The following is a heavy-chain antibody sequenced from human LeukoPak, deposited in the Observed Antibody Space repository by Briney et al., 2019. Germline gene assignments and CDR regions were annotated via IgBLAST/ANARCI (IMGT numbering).Heavy chain of an antibody. CDR3: ARTGSSGGSCYDY. V-gene: IGHV3-21*01. J-gene: IGHJ4*02. D-gene: IGHD2-15*01. CDR2: ISSSSSYI. CDR1: GFTFSSYS. Sequence: GGSLRLSCAASGFTFSSYSMNWVRQAPGKGLEWVSSISSSSSYIYYADSVKGRFTISRDNAKNSLYLQMNSLRAEDTAVYYCARTGSSGGSCYDYWGQGTLVTVSS.